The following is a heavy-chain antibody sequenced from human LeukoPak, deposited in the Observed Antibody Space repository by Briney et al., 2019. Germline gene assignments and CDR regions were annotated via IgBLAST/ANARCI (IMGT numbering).Heavy chain of an antibody. CDR3: ARDEVGYCSGGSCYGITRFDP. CDR1: GGSISSYY. CDR2: IYHSGST. D-gene: IGHD2-15*01. V-gene: IGHV4-59*12. J-gene: IGHJ5*02. Sequence: KPSETLSLTCTVSGGSISSYYWSWIRQPPGKGLEWIGYIYHSGSTYYNPSLKSRVTISVDRSKNQFSLKLSSVTAADTAVYYCARDEVGYCSGGSCYGITRFDPWGQGTLVTVSS.